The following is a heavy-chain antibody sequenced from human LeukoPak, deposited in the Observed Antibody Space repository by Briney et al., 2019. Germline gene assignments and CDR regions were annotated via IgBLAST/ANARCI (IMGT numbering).Heavy chain of an antibody. Sequence: PSETLSLTCAVYGGSFSGYYWSWIRQPPGKGLEWIGEINHSGSTNYNPSLKSRVTISVDTSKNQFSLKLSSVTAADTAVYYCARKSSGWRLSYWGQGTLVTVSS. J-gene: IGHJ4*02. CDR2: INHSGST. V-gene: IGHV4-34*01. CDR1: GGSFSGYY. D-gene: IGHD6-19*01. CDR3: ARKSSGWRLSY.